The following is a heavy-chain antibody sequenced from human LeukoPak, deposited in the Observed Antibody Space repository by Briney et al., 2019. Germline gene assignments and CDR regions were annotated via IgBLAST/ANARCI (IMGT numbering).Heavy chain of an antibody. D-gene: IGHD6-13*01. CDR2: IIPIFGTA. Sequence: SVKVSCKASGGTFSSYAISWVRQAPGQGLEWMGGIIPIFGTANYAQKFQGRVTMTRNTSISTAYMVLSSLRSEDTAVYYCARGRGYSSSWYLSGPGFEPYDFDYWGQGTLVTVSS. V-gene: IGHV1-69*05. J-gene: IGHJ4*02. CDR1: GGTFSSYA. CDR3: ARGRGYSSSWYLSGPGFEPYDFDY.